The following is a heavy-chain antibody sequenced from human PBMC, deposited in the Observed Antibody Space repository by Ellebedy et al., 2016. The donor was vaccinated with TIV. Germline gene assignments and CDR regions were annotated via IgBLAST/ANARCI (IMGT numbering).Heavy chain of an antibody. J-gene: IGHJ4*02. CDR3: ARVRSGSYYDY. Sequence: AASVKVSCKASGYTFTSYAMHWVRQAPGQRLEWMGWIHAGNGNTKYSQKFQGRVTITRDTSESTAYMELSSLRSEDTAMYYCARVRSGSYYDYWGQGTLVTVSS. CDR2: IHAGNGNT. V-gene: IGHV1-3*01. D-gene: IGHD1-26*01. CDR1: GYTFTSYA.